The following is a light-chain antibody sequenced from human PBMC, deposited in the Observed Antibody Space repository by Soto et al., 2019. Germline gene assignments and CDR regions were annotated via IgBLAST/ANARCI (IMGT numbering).Light chain of an antibody. CDR2: GAS. Sequence: EIVMTQSPASLSASPGERITLSCKASQSIANNLAWHQQKPGQAPRLLMYGASTRAADIPARFSGSGSGTEFSLTISSLQPDDFATYYCQHYNSYSEAFGQGTKVELK. CDR1: QSIANN. CDR3: QHYNSYSEA. J-gene: IGKJ1*01. V-gene: IGKV3-15*01.